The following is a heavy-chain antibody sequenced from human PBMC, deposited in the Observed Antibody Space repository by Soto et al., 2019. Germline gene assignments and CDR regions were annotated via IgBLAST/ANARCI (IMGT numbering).Heavy chain of an antibody. V-gene: IGHV1-24*01. Sequence: GASVKVSCKVSGYTLTELSMHWVRKAPGKGLEWMGGFDPEDGETIYAQKFQGRVTMTEDTSTDTAYMELSSLRSEDTAVYYCATDPTGGDYYYGMDVWGQGTTVTVSS. CDR1: GYTLTELS. J-gene: IGHJ6*02. CDR3: ATDPTGGDYYYGMDV. D-gene: IGHD1-26*01. CDR2: FDPEDGET.